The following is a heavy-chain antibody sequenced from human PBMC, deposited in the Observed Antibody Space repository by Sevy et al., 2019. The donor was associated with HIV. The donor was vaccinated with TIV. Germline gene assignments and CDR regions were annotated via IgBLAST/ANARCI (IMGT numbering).Heavy chain of an antibody. CDR3: ARGGLAAAGTCYFDY. J-gene: IGHJ4*02. V-gene: IGHV1-2*06. Sequence: ASVKVSCKASGYTFTGYYMHWVRQAPGQGLEWMGRINPNSGGTNYAQKFQGRVTMTRDTSISTAYRELSRLRSDDTAVYYCARGGLAAAGTCYFDYWGQGTLVTVSS. CDR1: GYTFTGYY. CDR2: INPNSGGT. D-gene: IGHD6-13*01.